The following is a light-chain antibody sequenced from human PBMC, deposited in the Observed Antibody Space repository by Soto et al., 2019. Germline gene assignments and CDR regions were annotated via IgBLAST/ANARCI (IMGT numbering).Light chain of an antibody. CDR2: DVS. J-gene: IGLJ1*01. CDR3: SSYTSSSTPYV. Sequence: QSVLTQPASVSGSPGQSITISCIGTSSDVGGYNYVSWYQQHPGKAPKLMIYDVSNRPSGVSNRFSGSKSGNTASLTISGLQAEDEADYYCSSYTSSSTPYVFGTGTKLTVL. CDR1: SSDVGGYNY. V-gene: IGLV2-14*01.